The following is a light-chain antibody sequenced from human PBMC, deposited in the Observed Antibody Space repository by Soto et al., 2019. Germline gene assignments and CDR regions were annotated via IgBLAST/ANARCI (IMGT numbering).Light chain of an antibody. CDR3: QKYTIALFT. J-gene: IGKJ3*01. Sequence: DIQMTKSPSSLYASVGDRVTITCRASQGITNFLAWYQQKPGKVPKLLIYGASTLQSGVPSRFSGSGSGTQFTRTISSLQPEDVAIYYCQKYTIALFTFGHGTQVHI. V-gene: IGKV1-27*01. CDR2: GAS. CDR1: QGITNF.